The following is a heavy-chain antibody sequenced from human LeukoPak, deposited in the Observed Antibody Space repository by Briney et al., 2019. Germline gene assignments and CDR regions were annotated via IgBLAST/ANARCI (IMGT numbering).Heavy chain of an antibody. J-gene: IGHJ3*02. D-gene: IGHD3-16*02. CDR3: ARSNYVWGSYRPRQSDAFDI. V-gene: IGHV4-30-4*01. CDR1: GGSISSGDYY. CDR2: IYYSGST. Sequence: SQTLSLTCTVSGGSISSGDYYWSWIRQPPGKGLEWIGYIYYSGSTYYNPSLKSRVTMSVDTSKNQFSLKLSSVTAADTAVYYCARSNYVWGSYRPRQSDAFDIWGQGTMVTVSS.